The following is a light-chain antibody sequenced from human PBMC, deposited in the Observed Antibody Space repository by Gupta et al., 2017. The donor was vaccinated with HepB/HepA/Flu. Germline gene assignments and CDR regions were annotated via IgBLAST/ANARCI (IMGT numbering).Light chain of an antibody. CDR3: CSYAGSYTP. CDR2: DVS. V-gene: IGLV2-11*01. Sequence: QSALTQPRSVSGSPGQSVTISSTGTSSDVGGYNYVSWYQQHPGKAPKLMIYDVSKRPSGVPDRFSGSRSGNTASLTMSGLQAEDEADYYCCSYAGSYTPFGGGTKLTVL. J-gene: IGLJ2*01. CDR1: SSDVGGYNY.